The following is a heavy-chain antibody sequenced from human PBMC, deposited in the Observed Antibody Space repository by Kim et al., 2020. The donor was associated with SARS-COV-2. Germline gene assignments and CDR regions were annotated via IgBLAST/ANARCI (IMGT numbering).Heavy chain of an antibody. D-gene: IGHD3-10*01. Sequence: SETLSLTCTVSGGSISSGGYYWSWIRQHPGKGLEWIGYIYYSGSTYYNPSLKSRVTISVDTSKNQFSLKLSSVTAADTAVYYCARVGLGITMVRGVTPNMHAEYFQHWGQGTLVTVSS. CDR3: ARVGLGITMVRGVTPNMHAEYFQH. V-gene: IGHV4-31*03. J-gene: IGHJ1*01. CDR1: GGSISSGGYY. CDR2: IYYSGST.